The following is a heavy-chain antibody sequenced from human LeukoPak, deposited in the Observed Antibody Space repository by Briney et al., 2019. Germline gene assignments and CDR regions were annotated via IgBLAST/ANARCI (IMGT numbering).Heavy chain of an antibody. J-gene: IGHJ4*02. Sequence: SETLSLTCTVSGGSISSYYWSWIRQPPGKGLEWIGYIYYSGSTNYNPSLKSRVTISVDTSKNQFSLKLSSVTAADTAVYYCARNDRLGDIVVVVAAPNFDYWGQGTLVTVSS. V-gene: IGHV4-59*12. D-gene: IGHD2-15*01. CDR2: IYYSGST. CDR1: GGSISSYY. CDR3: ARNDRLGDIVVVVAAPNFDY.